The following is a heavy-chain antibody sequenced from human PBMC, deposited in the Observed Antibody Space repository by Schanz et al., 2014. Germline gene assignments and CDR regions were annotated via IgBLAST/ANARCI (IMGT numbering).Heavy chain of an antibody. V-gene: IGHV3-23*01. CDR3: AYYDVLTGFDY. CDR1: GFNFNTYA. D-gene: IGHD3-9*01. Sequence: EVQLLESGGGLAQPGGSLRLACAASGFNFNTYAMSWVRQAPGKGLEWVSAISGSGGSTYYADSVKGRFTISRDNSKNTLYLQINNLRAEDTAVYYCAYYDVLTGFDYWGQGTQVTVSS. J-gene: IGHJ4*02. CDR2: ISGSGGST.